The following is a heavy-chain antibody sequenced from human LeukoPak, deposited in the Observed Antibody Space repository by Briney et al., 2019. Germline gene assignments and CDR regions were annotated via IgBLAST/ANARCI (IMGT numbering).Heavy chain of an antibody. CDR3: ARADIVATEVWFDP. Sequence: ASVKVSCKASGYTFTSYGISWVRQAPGQGLEWMGWISAYNGNTNYAQELQGRVTMTTDTSTSTAYMELRSLRSDDTAVYYCARADIVATEVWFDPWGQGTLVTVSS. V-gene: IGHV1-18*01. J-gene: IGHJ5*02. CDR1: GYTFTSYG. D-gene: IGHD5-12*01. CDR2: ISAYNGNT.